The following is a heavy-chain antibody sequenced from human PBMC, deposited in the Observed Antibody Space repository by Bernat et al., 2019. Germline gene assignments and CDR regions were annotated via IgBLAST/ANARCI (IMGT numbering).Heavy chain of an antibody. V-gene: IGHV3-48*01. CDR1: GFTFSSYR. CDR3: ARIGLEAAAGLPDFQH. D-gene: IGHD6-13*01. Sequence: EVQLVESGGGLVQPGGSLRLSCAASGFTFSSYRMNWVRQAPGKGLEWVSYISSSSSNIYYADSVKGRFTISRDNAKNSLYLQMNSLRAEDTAVYYCARIGLEAAAGLPDFQHWGQGTLVTVSS. J-gene: IGHJ1*01. CDR2: ISSSSSNI.